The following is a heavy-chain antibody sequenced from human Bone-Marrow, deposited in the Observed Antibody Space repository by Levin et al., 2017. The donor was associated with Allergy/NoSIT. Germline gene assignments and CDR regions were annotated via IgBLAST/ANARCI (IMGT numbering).Heavy chain of an antibody. CDR3: SRWGSGGNDY. CDR1: GFIFNDYY. J-gene: IGHJ4*02. CDR2: ISSSGSPI. D-gene: IGHD3-16*01. V-gene: IGHV3-11*01. Sequence: GESLKISCATSGFIFNDYYLGWIRQPPGKGPEWISYISSSGSPIYYSDSVKGRFTISRDNAKKALHLQMNSLRADDTAVYYCSRWGSGGNDYWGQGTLVSVSS.